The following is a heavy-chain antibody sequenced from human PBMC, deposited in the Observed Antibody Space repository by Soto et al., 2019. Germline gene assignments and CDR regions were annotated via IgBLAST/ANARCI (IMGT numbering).Heavy chain of an antibody. CDR3: AFHYDSSGYYYPATWGAFDI. J-gene: IGHJ3*02. V-gene: IGHV1-69*13. Sequence: GASVKVSCKASGGTFSSYAISWVRQAPGQGLEWMGGIIPIFGTANYAQKFQGRVTITADESTSTAYMELSSLRSEDTAVYYCAFHYDSSGYYYPATWGAFDIWGQGTMVTVSS. CDR2: IIPIFGTA. D-gene: IGHD3-22*01. CDR1: GGTFSSYA.